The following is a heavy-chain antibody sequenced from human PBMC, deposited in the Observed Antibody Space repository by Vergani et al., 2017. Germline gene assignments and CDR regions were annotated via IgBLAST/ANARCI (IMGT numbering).Heavy chain of an antibody. CDR1: GGTFSSYA. CDR3: ARAINSITGTTHYYYYYMDV. D-gene: IGHD1-20*01. Sequence: VQLVQSGAEVKKPGSSVKVSCKASGGTFSSYAISWVRQAPGQGLEWMGGIIPIFGTANYAQKFQGRVTITADKSTSTAYMELSSLRSEDTAVYYCARAINSITGTTHYYYYYMDVWGKGTTVTVSS. CDR2: IIPIFGTA. J-gene: IGHJ6*03. V-gene: IGHV1-69*06.